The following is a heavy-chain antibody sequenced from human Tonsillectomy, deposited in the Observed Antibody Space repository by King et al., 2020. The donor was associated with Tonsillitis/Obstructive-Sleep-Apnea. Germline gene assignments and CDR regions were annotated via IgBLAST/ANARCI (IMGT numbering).Heavy chain of an antibody. Sequence: VQLVESGGGVVQPGRSLRLSCAASGFTFCRYGMHWVRQAPGKGLEWVAVIWYDGSNKYYGDSLKGRFTISRDNSKNTLYLQMNSLRAEDTAVYYCARGITGTTLNYYYGIDVWGQGTTVTVSS. J-gene: IGHJ6*02. CDR2: IWYDGSNK. D-gene: IGHD1-7*01. V-gene: IGHV3-33*01. CDR3: ARGITGTTLNYYYGIDV. CDR1: GFTFCRYG.